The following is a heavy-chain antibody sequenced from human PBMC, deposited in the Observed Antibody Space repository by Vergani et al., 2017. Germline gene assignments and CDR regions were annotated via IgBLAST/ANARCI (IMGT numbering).Heavy chain of an antibody. J-gene: IGHJ4*02. CDR1: GFTFSSYA. D-gene: IGHD2-15*01. V-gene: IGHV3-30-3*01. CDR3: ARAIVGVVAATSPIDY. CDR2: ISYDGSNK. Sequence: QVQLVESGGGVVQTGTSLRLSCAASGFTFSSYAMHWVRQAPGQGLEWVAVISYDGSNKYYADSVKGRFTISRYNSKNTLYLQMNSLRAEDTAVYYCARAIVGVVAATSPIDYWGQGTLVTVSS.